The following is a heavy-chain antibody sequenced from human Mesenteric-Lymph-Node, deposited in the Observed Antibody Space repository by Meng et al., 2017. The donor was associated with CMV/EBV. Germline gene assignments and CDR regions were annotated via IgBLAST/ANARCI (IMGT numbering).Heavy chain of an antibody. V-gene: IGHV3-15*01. D-gene: IGHD1-26*01. CDR2: IKSKTDGGTT. J-gene: IGHJ4*02. CDR1: GFTFSNAW. Sequence: GESLKISCAASGFTFSNAWMSWVRQAPGKGLEWVGRIKSKTDGGTTDYAAPVKGRFTISRDDSKNTLYLQMNSLKTEDTAVYYCTTAYSGGYKGWGQGTLVTVSS. CDR3: TTAYSGGYKG.